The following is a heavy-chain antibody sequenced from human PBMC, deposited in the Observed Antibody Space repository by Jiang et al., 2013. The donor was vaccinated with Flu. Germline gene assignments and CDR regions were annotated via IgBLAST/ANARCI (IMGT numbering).Heavy chain of an antibody. D-gene: IGHD3-3*01. CDR2: IYYSGST. CDR3: ARAVNYDFWSGYWADAFDI. Sequence: GPGLVKPSGTLSLTCTVSGGSISSYYWSWIRQPPGKGLEWIGYIYYSGSTNYNPSLKSRVTISVDTSKNQFSLKLSSVTAADTAVYYCARAVNYDFWSGYWADAFDIWGQGTMVTVSS. CDR1: GGSISSYY. V-gene: IGHV4-59*01. J-gene: IGHJ3*02.